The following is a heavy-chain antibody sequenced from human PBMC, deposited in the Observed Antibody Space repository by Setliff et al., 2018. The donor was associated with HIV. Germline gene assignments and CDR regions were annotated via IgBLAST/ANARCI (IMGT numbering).Heavy chain of an antibody. CDR1: GGSISSSSYY. J-gene: IGHJ6*02. CDR3: AGPKERYYYGSGTNVREYYGMDV. Sequence: SETLSLTCTVSGGSISSSSYYWGWIRQPPGKGLEWIGSIYYSGTTYYNPSLKSRITISVDTSKNQFSLKVNSVTAADTAVYYCAGPKERYYYGSGTNVREYYGMDVWGQGTTVTVSS. D-gene: IGHD3-10*01. CDR2: IYYSGTT. V-gene: IGHV4-39*07.